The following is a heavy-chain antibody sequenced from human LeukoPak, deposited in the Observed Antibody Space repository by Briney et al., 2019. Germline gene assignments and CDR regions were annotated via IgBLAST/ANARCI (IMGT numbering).Heavy chain of an antibody. V-gene: IGHV7-4-1*02. Sequence: ASVKVSCKASGDIFTNYAMNWVRQAPGQGLEWMGWINTNTGNPTYAQGFTGRFVFSLDTSVSTAYLQISSLKAEDTAVYYCARLVAGTDYYYGMDVWGQGTTVTVSS. CDR2: INTNTGNP. J-gene: IGHJ6*02. CDR1: GDIFTNYA. D-gene: IGHD6-19*01. CDR3: ARLVAGTDYYYGMDV.